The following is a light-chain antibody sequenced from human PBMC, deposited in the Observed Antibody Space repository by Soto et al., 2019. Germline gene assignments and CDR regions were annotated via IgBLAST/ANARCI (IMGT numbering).Light chain of an antibody. CDR2: DAS. Sequence: EIVLTQVPATPFFSPGGKDHPSFRASQSVSSYLAWYQQKPGQAPRLLIYDASNRATGIPARFSGSGSGTDFTLTISSLEPEDFAVYYCQQRSNWPSLTFGGGTKVDIK. V-gene: IGKV3-11*01. CDR1: QSVSSY. J-gene: IGKJ4*01. CDR3: QQRSNWPSLT.